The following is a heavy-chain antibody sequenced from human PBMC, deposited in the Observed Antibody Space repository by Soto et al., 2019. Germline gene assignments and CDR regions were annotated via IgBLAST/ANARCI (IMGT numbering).Heavy chain of an antibody. CDR3: ARRTVGWANDAFDI. J-gene: IGHJ3*02. D-gene: IGHD4-17*01. CDR1: GGSISSGGYY. CDR2: IYYSGST. V-gene: IGHV4-31*03. Sequence: SETLSLTCTVSGGSISSGGYYWSWIRQHPGKGLEWIGYIYYSGSTYYNPSLKSRVTISVDTSKNQFSLKLSSVTAADTAVYYCARRTVGWANDAFDIWGQGTMVTVSS.